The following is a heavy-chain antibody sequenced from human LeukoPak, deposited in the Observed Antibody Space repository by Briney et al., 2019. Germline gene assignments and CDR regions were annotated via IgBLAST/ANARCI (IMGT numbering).Heavy chain of an antibody. CDR3: AKDSAKKYDDY. CDR2: ISGSGGRT. V-gene: IGHV3-23*01. Sequence: GGSLRLSCAASGFTFSSYVMSWVRQAPGKGLEWVSGISGSGGRTYYADSVKGRFTISRDNSKNTLYLQMNSLRAEDTAVYYCAKDSAKKYDDYWGQGTLVTVSS. D-gene: IGHD2/OR15-2a*01. CDR1: GFTFSSYV. J-gene: IGHJ4*02.